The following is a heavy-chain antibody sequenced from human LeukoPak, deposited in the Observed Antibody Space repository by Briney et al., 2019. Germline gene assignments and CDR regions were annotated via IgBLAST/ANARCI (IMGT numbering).Heavy chain of an antibody. CDR1: GGSISSYY. CDR3: ARDQQYHRPAGWFDP. CDR2: IYTSGST. V-gene: IGHV4-4*07. J-gene: IGHJ5*02. Sequence: SETLSLTCTVSGGSISSYYWSWIRQPAGKGLEWIGRIYTSGSTNYNPSLKSRVTMSVDTSKNQFSLELNSVTAADTAVYYCARDQQYHRPAGWFDPWGQGTLVTVSS. D-gene: IGHD1-14*01.